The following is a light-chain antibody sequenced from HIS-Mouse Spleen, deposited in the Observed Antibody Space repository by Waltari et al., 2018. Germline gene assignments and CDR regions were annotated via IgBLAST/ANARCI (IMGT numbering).Light chain of an antibody. CDR2: EGS. CDR1: SRDDGRYNL. Sequence: QSALTQPASVSGSPGQSITISCTGTSRDDGRYNLVSWYQQHPGKAPKLMIYEGSKRPSGVSNRFSGSKSGNTASLTISGLQAEDEADYYCCSYAGSSTSWVFGGGTKLTVL. CDR3: CSYAGSSTSWV. J-gene: IGLJ3*02. V-gene: IGLV2-23*01.